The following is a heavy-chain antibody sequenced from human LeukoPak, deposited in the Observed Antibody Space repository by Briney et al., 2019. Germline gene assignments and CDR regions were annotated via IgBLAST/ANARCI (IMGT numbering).Heavy chain of an antibody. V-gene: IGHV3-30-3*01. Sequence: GGSLRLSCAASGFTFSSYAMHWVRQAPGKGLEWVAVISYDGSNKYYADSVKGRFTISRDNSKNTLYLQMNSLRAEDTAVYYCAKDRGSSPPLDYWGQGTLVTVSS. CDR2: ISYDGSNK. CDR3: AKDRGSSPPLDY. D-gene: IGHD6-6*01. J-gene: IGHJ4*02. CDR1: GFTFSSYA.